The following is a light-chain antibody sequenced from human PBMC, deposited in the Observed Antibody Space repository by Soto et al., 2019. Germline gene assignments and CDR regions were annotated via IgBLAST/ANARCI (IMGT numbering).Light chain of an antibody. CDR2: ATS. V-gene: IGKV3-20*01. J-gene: IGKJ5*01. CDR3: HQFGSLPIT. Sequence: EIVLTQSPGTLSLSPGERATLSCRASQSVSSSYLAWYQQKPGQAPRLLISATSRRLTSIPDRFAGSGSGTDFTLTISRLEPADFAVYYCHQFGSLPITFGQGTRLEI. CDR1: QSVSSSY.